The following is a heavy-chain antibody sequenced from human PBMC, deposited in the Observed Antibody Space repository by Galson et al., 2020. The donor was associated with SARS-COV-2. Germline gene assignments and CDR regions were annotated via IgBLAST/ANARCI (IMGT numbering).Heavy chain of an antibody. Sequence: ASVTVSCKASGYTFTSYGISWVRQAPGQGLEWMGWISAYNGNTNYAQKLQGRVTMTTDTSTSTAYMELRSLRSDDTAVYYCARERKIDIFTGYPYFYYMDVWGKGTTVTVSS. CDR2: ISAYNGNT. J-gene: IGHJ6*03. D-gene: IGHD3-9*01. CDR3: ARERKIDIFTGYPYFYYMDV. CDR1: GYTFTSYG. V-gene: IGHV1-18*04.